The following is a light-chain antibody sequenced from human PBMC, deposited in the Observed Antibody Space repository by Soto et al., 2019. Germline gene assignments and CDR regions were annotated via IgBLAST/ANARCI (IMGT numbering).Light chain of an antibody. CDR2: DAS. Sequence: DIQLTQSPSFLSASVGDRVTITCRASQGINIFLAWFQQKPGKAPNLLIYDASILERGVPSRFSGSGSGTEFTLTISTLQPDDFATYYCQQYNTFSLTFGGGTKVDIK. V-gene: IGKV1-9*01. CDR3: QQYNTFSLT. J-gene: IGKJ4*01. CDR1: QGINIF.